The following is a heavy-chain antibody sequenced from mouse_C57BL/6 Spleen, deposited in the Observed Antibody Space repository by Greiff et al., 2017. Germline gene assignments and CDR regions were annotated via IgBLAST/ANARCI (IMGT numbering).Heavy chain of an antibody. V-gene: IGHV2-2*01. Sequence: VKLVESGPGLVQPSQSLSITCTVSGFALTRYGVHWVRQSPGKGLEWLGVIWSGGSTEYNASFMSRLSISKDNAKSQVFFKMNSLQADDTAIYYCARNYHSSGYGGAMDYWGQGTSVTVSS. CDR2: IWSGGST. J-gene: IGHJ4*01. CDR1: GFALTRYG. CDR3: ARNYHSSGYGGAMDY. D-gene: IGHD3-2*02.